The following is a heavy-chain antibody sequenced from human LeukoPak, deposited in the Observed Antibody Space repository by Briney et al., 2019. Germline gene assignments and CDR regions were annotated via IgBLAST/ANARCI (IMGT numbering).Heavy chain of an antibody. CDR1: GFTFSKYG. J-gene: IGHJ4*02. CDR2: IWYDGSDK. CDR3: ARDHRGGPLV. Sequence: PGRSLRLSCAASGFTFSKYGMHWVRQAAGKGMEWVAVIWYDGSDKYYADSVKGRFTISRDNSKNTLYLQMNSLRAEDTAVYYCARDHRGGPLVWGQGTLVTVSS. V-gene: IGHV3-33*08. D-gene: IGHD3-16*01.